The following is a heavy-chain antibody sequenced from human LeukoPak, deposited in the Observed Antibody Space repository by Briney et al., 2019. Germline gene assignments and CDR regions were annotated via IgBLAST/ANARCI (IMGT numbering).Heavy chain of an antibody. D-gene: IGHD3-9*01. J-gene: IGHJ4*01. CDR2: IDGRDGGT. CDR3: AKWGDYDILTGYYDSDY. V-gene: IGHV3-23*01. CDR1: GFIFSNYA. Sequence: GGSLRLSCAASGFIFSNYAMSWVRQAPGKGLEWVSAIDGRDGGTYYADSVKGRFTVSRDDPKNTLYLQINTLRVEDTAVYYCAKWGDYDILTGYYDSDYWGHGTLVTVSS.